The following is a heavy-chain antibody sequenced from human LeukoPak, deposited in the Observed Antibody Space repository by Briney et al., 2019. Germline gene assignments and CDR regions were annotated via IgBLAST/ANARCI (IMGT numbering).Heavy chain of an antibody. CDR2: ISGSGGST. V-gene: IGHV3-23*01. Sequence: QPGGSLRLSCAASGFTFSSYEMNWVRQAPGKGLEWVSAISGSGGSTYYADSVKGRFTISRDNSKNTLYLQMNSLRAEDTAVYYCAKRGGGGAVPSPFDYWGQGTLVTVSS. CDR1: GFTFSSYE. D-gene: IGHD3-16*01. CDR3: AKRGGGGAVPSPFDY. J-gene: IGHJ4*02.